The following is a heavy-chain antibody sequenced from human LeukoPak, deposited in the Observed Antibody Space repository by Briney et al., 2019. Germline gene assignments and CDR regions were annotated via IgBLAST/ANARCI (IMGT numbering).Heavy chain of an antibody. D-gene: IGHD2-15*01. CDR2: ISSSSSYT. CDR1: GFTFSDYC. V-gene: IGHV3-11*06. CDR3: ARLYCSGGSCHKDYYYYGMDV. J-gene: IGHJ6*04. Sequence: PGGSLRLSCAASGFTFSDYCMSWIRQAPGKGLEWVSYISSSSSYTNYADSVKGRFTISRDNAKNSLYLQMNSLRAEDTAVYYCARLYCSGGSCHKDYYYYGMDVWGKGTTVTVSS.